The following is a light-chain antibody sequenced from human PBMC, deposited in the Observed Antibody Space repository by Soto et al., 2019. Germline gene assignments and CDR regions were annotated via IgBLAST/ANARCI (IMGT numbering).Light chain of an antibody. J-gene: IGKJ1*01. Sequence: EKVMTQSPATLSVSPGERATLSCRASQSVSSDLAWYQQKPGQAPRLLIYGASIRATGIPVRFSGSGSGTDFTLTISSLQSEDFAVYYCQQYNDWPRTFGRGTKVEIK. V-gene: IGKV3D-15*01. CDR1: QSVSSD. CDR3: QQYNDWPRT. CDR2: GAS.